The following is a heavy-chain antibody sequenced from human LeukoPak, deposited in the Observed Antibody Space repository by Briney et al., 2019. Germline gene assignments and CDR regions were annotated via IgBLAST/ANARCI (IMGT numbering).Heavy chain of an antibody. CDR3: ARNGDDNGHYYHYYMDV. Sequence: PSETLSLTCAVSGGSITSDYWTWIRQPPGKGLEWIGYISYSGSTNYNPSLKSRVFISIDTSNNQLSLRLSSVTAADTAVYYCARNGDDNGHYYHYYMDVWGKGTTVTVSS. V-gene: IGHV4-59*12. J-gene: IGHJ6*03. CDR1: GGSITSDY. D-gene: IGHD3-16*01. CDR2: ISYSGST.